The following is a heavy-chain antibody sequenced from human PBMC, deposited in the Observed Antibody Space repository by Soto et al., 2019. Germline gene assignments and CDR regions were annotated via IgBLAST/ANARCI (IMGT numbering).Heavy chain of an antibody. V-gene: IGHV3-53*01. CDR2: LYDVDGS. J-gene: IGHJ3*01. CDR3: ATWHEREHAYDV. CDR1: GLTVSVKKY. Sequence: GGSLRLSCAASGLTVSVKKYVAWVRQAPGKGLEWISALYDVDGSFYSDSVKGRFTTSSDSSKTTVYLQMNDLRPADTAVYYCATWHEREHAYDVWGQGTTVTVSS. D-gene: IGHD1-1*01.